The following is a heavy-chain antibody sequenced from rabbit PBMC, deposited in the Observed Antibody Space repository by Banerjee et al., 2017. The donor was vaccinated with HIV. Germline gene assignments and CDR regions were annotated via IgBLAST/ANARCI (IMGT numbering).Heavy chain of an antibody. D-gene: IGHD7-1*01. CDR3: ARDTGTSFSSYGMDL. J-gene: IGHJ6*01. CDR2: IAGSSSGFT. Sequence: QEQVLESGGGLVKPEGSLKLSCTASGFSFSSSDYICWVRQAPGKGLEWISCIAGSSSGFTYSATWATGRFTISKTSSTTVTLQMTSLTVADTATYFCARDTGTSFSSYGMDLWGQGTLVTVS. CDR1: GFSFSSSDY. V-gene: IGHV1S45*01.